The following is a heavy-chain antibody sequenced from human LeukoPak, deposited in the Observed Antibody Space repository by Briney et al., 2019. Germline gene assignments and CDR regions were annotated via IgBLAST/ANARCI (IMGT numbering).Heavy chain of an antibody. CDR3: AELGITMIGGV. D-gene: IGHD3-10*02. CDR1: GFTFNTHS. V-gene: IGHV3-48*01. J-gene: IGHJ6*04. Sequence: GGSLRLSCAASGFTFNTHSINWVRQAPGKGLEWVSYISSSSSPIYYADSVKGRFTISRDNAENSLFLQMNSLRAEDTAVYYCAELGITMIGGVWGKGTTVTISS. CDR2: ISSSSSPI.